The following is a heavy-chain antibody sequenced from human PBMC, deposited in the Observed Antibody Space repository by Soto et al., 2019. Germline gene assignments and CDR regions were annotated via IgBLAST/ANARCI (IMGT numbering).Heavy chain of an antibody. J-gene: IGHJ4*02. CDR2: ITRSGTYV. CDR1: GFTFSEYS. D-gene: IGHD5-12*01. CDR3: ARARGNDWYSDY. V-gene: IGHV3-21*01. Sequence: LRLSCTASGFTFSEYSMSWVRQAPGKGLEWVSSITRSGTYVYYADSVKGRFTISRDSASNSLFLQMTSLRAEDTAVYHCARARGNDWYSDYWGQGTLVTVSS.